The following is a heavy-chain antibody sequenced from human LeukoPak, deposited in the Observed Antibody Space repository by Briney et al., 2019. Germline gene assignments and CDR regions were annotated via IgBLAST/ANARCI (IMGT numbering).Heavy chain of an antibody. Sequence: PSETLSLTCTVSGYSISSGYYWGWIRQPPGKGLEWVANIKQDGSEKYYADSVKGRFTISRDNAKNSLYLQMNSLRAEDTAVYYCARDGVGRGRTLGSSSVWYYYYYMDVWGKGTTVTVSS. D-gene: IGHD6-6*01. CDR2: IKQDGSEK. V-gene: IGHV3-7*01. CDR3: ARDGVGRGRTLGSSSVWYYYYYMDV. J-gene: IGHJ6*03. CDR1: GYSISSGYY.